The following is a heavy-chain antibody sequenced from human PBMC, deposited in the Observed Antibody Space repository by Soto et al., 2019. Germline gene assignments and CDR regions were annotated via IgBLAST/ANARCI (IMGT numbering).Heavy chain of an antibody. CDR1: GFTFSSYS. J-gene: IGHJ3*02. Sequence: GSLRLSCAASGFTFSSYSMNWVRQAPGKGLEWVSSISSSSSYIYYADSVKGRFTISRDNAKNSLYLQMNSLRAEDTAVYYCARAMGYCSGGSCYGDAFDIWGQGTMVTVSS. V-gene: IGHV3-21*01. CDR3: ARAMGYCSGGSCYGDAFDI. D-gene: IGHD2-15*01. CDR2: ISSSSSYI.